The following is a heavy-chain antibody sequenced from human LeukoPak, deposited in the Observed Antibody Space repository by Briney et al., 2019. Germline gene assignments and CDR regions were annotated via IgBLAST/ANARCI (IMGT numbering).Heavy chain of an antibody. Sequence: SGPTLVKPTQTLTLTCTFSGFSLSTSGVGVGWIRQPPGKALEWLALIYWDDDKRYSPSLKSRVTITKDTSKNQVVLTMTNMDPVDTATYYCAHPRVDSSGYYLYFDYWGQGTLVTVSS. V-gene: IGHV2-5*02. CDR3: AHPRVDSSGYYLYFDY. D-gene: IGHD3-22*01. CDR1: GFSLSTSGVG. J-gene: IGHJ4*02. CDR2: IYWDDDK.